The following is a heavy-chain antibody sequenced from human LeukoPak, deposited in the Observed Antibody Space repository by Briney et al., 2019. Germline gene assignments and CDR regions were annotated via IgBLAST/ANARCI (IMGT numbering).Heavy chain of an antibody. Sequence: GGSLRLSCAASGFTFDDYAMHWVRQAPGKGLEWVSGISWNSGSIGYADSVKGRFTISRDNAKNSLYLQMNSLRAEDTALYYCARAPLLTGYPVYFDYWGQGTLVTVSS. CDR3: ARAPLLTGYPVYFDY. CDR1: GFTFDDYA. V-gene: IGHV3-9*01. D-gene: IGHD3-9*01. CDR2: ISWNSGSI. J-gene: IGHJ4*02.